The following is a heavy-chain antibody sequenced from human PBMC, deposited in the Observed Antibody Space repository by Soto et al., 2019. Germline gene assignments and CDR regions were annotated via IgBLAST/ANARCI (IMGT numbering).Heavy chain of an antibody. Sequence: GGSMRLSCAASGLTVYSYSIHWVRQTPGKGLEWVSSISSSSSYIYYADSVKGRFTISRDNAKNSLYLQMNSLRDEDTAVYYCARDVTAYTTRSGWFDPCGQGTLVSVSS. CDR2: ISSSSSYI. D-gene: IGHD1-1*01. V-gene: IGHV3-21*01. CDR1: GLTVYSYS. CDR3: ARDVTAYTTRSGWFDP. J-gene: IGHJ5*02.